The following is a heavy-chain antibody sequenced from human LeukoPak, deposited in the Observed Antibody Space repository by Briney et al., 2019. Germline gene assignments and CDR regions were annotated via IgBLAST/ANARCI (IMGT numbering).Heavy chain of an antibody. CDR3: VASYGGYVLDY. J-gene: IGHJ4*02. CDR2: VFNNGGT. CDR1: GGSIGSYH. V-gene: IGHV4-59*01. D-gene: IGHD5-12*01. Sequence: SETLSLTCSVSGGSIGSYHWNWIRQPSGKGLEWIGIVFNNGGTKHNPSLKSRVAISVDTSKNQFALKLSSVTAADTAVYYCVASYGGYVLDYWGQGALVIVSP.